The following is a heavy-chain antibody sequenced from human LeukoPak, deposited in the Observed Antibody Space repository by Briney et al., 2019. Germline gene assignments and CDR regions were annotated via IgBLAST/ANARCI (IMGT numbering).Heavy chain of an antibody. CDR2: ITWNRDNI. CDR3: AKDLSSAITSALVLDV. CDR1: GFTFDGYA. Sequence: GRSLRLSCAASGFTFDGYAMHWVRQAPGKGLEWVSGITWNRDNIGYGDSVKGRFTISRDNVKNVLYSQMTSLRPEDTALYYCAKDLSSAITSALVLDVWGQGTTVIVSS. V-gene: IGHV3-9*01. J-gene: IGHJ6*02. D-gene: IGHD3-22*01.